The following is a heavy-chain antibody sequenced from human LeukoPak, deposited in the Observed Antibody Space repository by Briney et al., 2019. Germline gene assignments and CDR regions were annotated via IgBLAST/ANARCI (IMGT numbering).Heavy chain of an antibody. J-gene: IGHJ5*02. CDR1: GGSISGYF. V-gene: IGHV4-59*08. CDR2: IYYTGGT. Sequence: SGTLSLACTVSGGSISGYFWSWIRQPPGKGLEWIGYIYYTGGTSYNPSLTSRVTISLDTSKNQFSLRLSSVTAADTAIYYCARYTTSTLPNWFDPWGQGTLVTLSS. CDR3: ARYTTSTLPNWFDP. D-gene: IGHD2/OR15-2a*01.